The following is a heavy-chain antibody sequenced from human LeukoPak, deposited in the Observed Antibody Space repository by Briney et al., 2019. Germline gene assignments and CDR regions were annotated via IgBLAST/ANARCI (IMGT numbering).Heavy chain of an antibody. CDR3: ASGSAGGRPYYFDY. Sequence: GGSLSLSCAASGLIFSNKAMSWVRQAPGKGLEWIAAVDSTGVYTWYADSVKGRFIISRDNSVDTLYLRMNSLTAADTAMYYCASGSAGGRPYYFDYWGQGSLVTVSS. D-gene: IGHD2-15*01. CDR2: VDSTGVYT. V-gene: IGHV3-23*01. J-gene: IGHJ4*02. CDR1: GLIFSNKA.